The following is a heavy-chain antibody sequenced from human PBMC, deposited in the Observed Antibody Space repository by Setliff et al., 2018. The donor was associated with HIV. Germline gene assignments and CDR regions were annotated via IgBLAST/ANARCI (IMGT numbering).Heavy chain of an antibody. V-gene: IGHV4-61*02. CDR3: ARETYYYDNPQYYYYYMDV. D-gene: IGHD3-22*01. Sequence: SETLSLTCTVSGGSISSGSYYWSWIRQPAGKGLEWIGRIYTSGGTNYNPPLKSRVTISVDTSKNQFSLKLRSVTAADTAVYYCARETYYYDNPQYYYYYMDVWGKGTTVTVSS. J-gene: IGHJ6*03. CDR1: GGSISSGSYY. CDR2: IYTSGGT.